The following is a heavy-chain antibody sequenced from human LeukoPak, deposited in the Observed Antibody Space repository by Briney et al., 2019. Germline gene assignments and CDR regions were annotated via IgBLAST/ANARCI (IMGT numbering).Heavy chain of an antibody. CDR3: ARENPSGYYNRPIDY. V-gene: IGHV4-34*01. D-gene: IGHD3-22*01. CDR1: GGSFSGYY. J-gene: IGHJ4*02. Sequence: SETLSLTCAVYGGSFSGYYWSWIRQPPGKGLEWIGEINHSGSTNYNPSLKSRVTISVDTSKNQFSLKLSSVTAADTATYYCARENPSGYYNRPIDYWGQGTLVTVSS. CDR2: INHSGST.